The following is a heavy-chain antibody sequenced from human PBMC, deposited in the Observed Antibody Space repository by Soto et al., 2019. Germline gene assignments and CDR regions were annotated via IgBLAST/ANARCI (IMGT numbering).Heavy chain of an antibody. CDR1: VFKFSNYA. Sequence: PGGALRVYCAASVFKFSNYAMSWVRQAPGKGLEWVSLISATGGGTYYADSVKGRFTISRDNSHNTLYLQVHSLTAEDTAVYYCAKDRRAGGNSAFYFDFWGQGAQVTVSS. J-gene: IGHJ4*02. CDR3: AKDRRAGGNSAFYFDF. V-gene: IGHV3-23*01. D-gene: IGHD3-16*01. CDR2: ISATGGGT.